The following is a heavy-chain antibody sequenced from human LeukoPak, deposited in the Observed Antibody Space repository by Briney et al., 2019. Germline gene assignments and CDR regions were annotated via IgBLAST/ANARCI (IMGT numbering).Heavy chain of an antibody. J-gene: IGHJ4*02. Sequence: TPSETLSLTYTVSGGSISSYYWSWIRQPPGKGLEWIGHIYYSGSTNYNPSLKSRVTISIDTSKNQFSLRLSSVTAADTAVYYCARGAAGYSYGWGQGTLVTVSS. CDR1: GGSISSYY. CDR3: ARGAAGYSYG. V-gene: IGHV4-59*01. D-gene: IGHD5-18*01. CDR2: IYYSGST.